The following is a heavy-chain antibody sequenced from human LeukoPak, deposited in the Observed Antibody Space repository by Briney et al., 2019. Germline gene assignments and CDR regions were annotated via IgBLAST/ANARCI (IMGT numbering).Heavy chain of an antibody. Sequence: SETLSLTCTVSGASIRSGDYYWSWIRQPPGKGLEWIGYIYDSGSTYYNPSLKSRITISVDTSENRFSLKLSSVTATDTAVYYCARDCSGGSCYGAFEIWGQGTMVTVSS. CDR2: IYDSGST. V-gene: IGHV4-30-4*01. D-gene: IGHD2-15*01. J-gene: IGHJ3*02. CDR1: GASIRSGDYY. CDR3: ARDCSGGSCYGAFEI.